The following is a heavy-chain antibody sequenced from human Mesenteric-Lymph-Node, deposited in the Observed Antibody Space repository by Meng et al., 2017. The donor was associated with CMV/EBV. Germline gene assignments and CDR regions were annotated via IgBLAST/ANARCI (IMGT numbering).Heavy chain of an antibody. CDR3: ARGGGYYYGMDV. V-gene: IGHV4-4*02. J-gene: IGHJ6*02. D-gene: IGHD3-16*01. CDR1: GGPLSSSNW. Sequence: GSLRLSCAVSGGPLSSSNWWSWVRQPPGKGLEWIGEIYHSGSTNYNPSLKSQVTISVDKSKNQFSLKLSSVTAADTAVYYCARGGGYYYGMDVWGQGTTVTVSS. CDR2: IYHSGST.